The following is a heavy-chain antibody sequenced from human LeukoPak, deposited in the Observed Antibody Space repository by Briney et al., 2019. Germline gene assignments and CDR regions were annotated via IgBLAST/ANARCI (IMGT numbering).Heavy chain of an antibody. CDR3: ASVAYYDSSPGPY. J-gene: IGHJ4*02. CDR2: IIPIFGTA. D-gene: IGHD3-22*01. V-gene: IGHV1-69*05. CDR1: GGTFSSYA. Sequence: GASVKVSCKASGGTFSSYAISWVRQAPGQGLEWMGGIIPIFGTAIYAQKFQGRVTITTDESTSTAYMELSSLRSEDTAVYYCASVAYYDSSPGPYWGQGTLVTVSS.